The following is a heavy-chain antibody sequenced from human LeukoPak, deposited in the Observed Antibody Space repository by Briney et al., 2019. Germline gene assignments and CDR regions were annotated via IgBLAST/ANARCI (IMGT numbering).Heavy chain of an antibody. V-gene: IGHV1-2*02. D-gene: IGHD1-7*01. CDR3: ARPIGGTTEWFDP. CDR2: INPNSGGT. CDR1: GYTFTGYY. Sequence: ASVKVSCKASGYTFTGYYMHWVRQAPGQGLEWMGWINPNSGGTNYAQKFQGRVTMTRDTSISTAYMELSRLRSDDTAVYYCARPIGGTTEWFDPWGQGTLVTVSS. J-gene: IGHJ5*02.